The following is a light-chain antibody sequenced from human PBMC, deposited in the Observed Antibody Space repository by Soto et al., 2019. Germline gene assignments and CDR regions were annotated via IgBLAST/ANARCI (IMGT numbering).Light chain of an antibody. CDR2: RNS. CDR1: SSNIESNY. J-gene: IGLJ1*01. V-gene: IGLV1-47*01. Sequence: QAVVTQPPSASGTPGQKVTISCSGSSSNIESNYVYWYQHLPGTAPKLLIYRNSQRPSGVPDRFSGSKSGTSASLAISGLRSEDEADYYCAAWDDSLSGYVFGTGT. CDR3: AAWDDSLSGYV.